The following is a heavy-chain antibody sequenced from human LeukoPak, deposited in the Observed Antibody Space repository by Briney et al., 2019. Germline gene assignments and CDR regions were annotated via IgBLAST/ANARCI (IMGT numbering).Heavy chain of an antibody. CDR3: ARELWYYYGSGSRKTRENWFDP. CDR2: IIPIFGTA. CDR1: GGTFSSYA. V-gene: IGHV1-69*13. Sequence: ASVKVSCKASGGTFSSYAISWARQAPGQGLEWMGGIIPIFGTANYAQKFQGRVTITADESTSTAYMELSSLRSEDTAVYHCARELWYYYGSGSRKTRENWFDPWGQGTLVTVSS. J-gene: IGHJ5*02. D-gene: IGHD3-10*01.